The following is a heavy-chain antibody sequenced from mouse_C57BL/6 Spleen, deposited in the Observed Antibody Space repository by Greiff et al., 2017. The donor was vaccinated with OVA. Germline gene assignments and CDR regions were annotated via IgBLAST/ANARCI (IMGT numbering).Heavy chain of an antibody. V-gene: IGHV1-76*01. Sequence: QVQLQQSGAELVRPGASVKLSCKASGYTFTDYYINWVKQRPGQGLEWIARIYPGSGNTYYNEKFKGKATLTAEKSSSTAYMQLSSLTSEDSAVYFCARSGHYYGSSSHFDVWGTGTTVTVSS. CDR1: GYTFTDYY. CDR2: IYPGSGNT. J-gene: IGHJ1*03. CDR3: ARSGHYYGSSSHFDV. D-gene: IGHD1-1*01.